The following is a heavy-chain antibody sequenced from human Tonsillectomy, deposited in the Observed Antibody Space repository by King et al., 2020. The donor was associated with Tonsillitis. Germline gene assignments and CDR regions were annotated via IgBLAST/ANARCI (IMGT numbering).Heavy chain of an antibody. V-gene: IGHV4-4*07. CDR2: IATSGYT. CDR1: GGSITNYH. Sequence: VQLQESGPGVVKPSESLSLTCTVSGGSITNYHWSWIRQPAGEGLEWIGRIATSGYTNYNPSLRSRVTMSIQTSKRQISLNLDSVTAADTAVYYCAKDTLDFGDNVKTHFDLWGRGTLVIVSS. J-gene: IGHJ2*01. CDR3: AKDTLDFGDNVKTHFDL. D-gene: IGHD4-23*01.